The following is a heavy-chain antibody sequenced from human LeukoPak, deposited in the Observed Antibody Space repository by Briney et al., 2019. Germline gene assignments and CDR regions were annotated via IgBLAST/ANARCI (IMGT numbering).Heavy chain of an antibody. CDR1: GGSFSGYY. CDR2: INHSGST. CDR3: ARETTTIFGVVPYYFDY. Sequence: SETLSLTCAVYGGSFSGYYWSWIRQPPGKGLEWIGEINHSGSTNYNPSLKSRVTISVDTSKNQFSLKLSSVTAADTAVYYCARETTTIFGVVPYYFDYWGQGTLVTVSS. J-gene: IGHJ4*02. D-gene: IGHD3-3*01. V-gene: IGHV4-34*01.